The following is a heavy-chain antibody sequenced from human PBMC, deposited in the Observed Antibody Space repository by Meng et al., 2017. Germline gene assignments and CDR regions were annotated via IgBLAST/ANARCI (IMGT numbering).Heavy chain of an antibody. Sequence: QVQLVASGGEVKKPGVSVKVSCQASGGTFSSYAISWVRQAPGQGLEWMAGIILIFGTANYAQTFQGRVTITADESTSTAYMELSSLRSEDTAVYYCARVLRDGYNLGYWGQGTLVTVSS. D-gene: IGHD5-24*01. CDR1: GGTFSSYA. V-gene: IGHV1-69*01. J-gene: IGHJ4*02. CDR2: IILIFGTA. CDR3: ARVLRDGYNLGY.